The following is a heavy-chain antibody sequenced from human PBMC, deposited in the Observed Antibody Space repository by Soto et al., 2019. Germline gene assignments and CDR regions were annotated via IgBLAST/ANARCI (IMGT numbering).Heavy chain of an antibody. CDR1: GFTFNTYA. CDR2: ISGHVGST. J-gene: IGHJ4*02. Sequence: EVQLLESGGGLVQPGGSLRLSCAASGFTFNTYAMSWVRQAPGKGLEWVSTISGHVGSTYYADSVKGRVTISRDNSKGTLSLQMNGLRAEDTAIYYCANVRGVIENWGQGTLVTVSS. V-gene: IGHV3-23*01. D-gene: IGHD3-10*01. CDR3: ANVRGVIEN.